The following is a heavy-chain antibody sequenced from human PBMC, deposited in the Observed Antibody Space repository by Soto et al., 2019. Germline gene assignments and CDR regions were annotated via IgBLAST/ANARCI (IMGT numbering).Heavy chain of an antibody. CDR2: VSYHGTNK. Sequence: GGSLRLSCAASGFTFSSYGMRWVRQAPGKGLEWVALVSYHGTNKYYGDSVNGRFTISRDNSKNTLYLQMNSLRAEDTAVYYCARGLPYDSSGYFFDYWGQGTLVTVSS. CDR3: ARGLPYDSSGYFFDY. V-gene: IGHV3-30*03. CDR1: GFTFSSYG. D-gene: IGHD3-22*01. J-gene: IGHJ4*02.